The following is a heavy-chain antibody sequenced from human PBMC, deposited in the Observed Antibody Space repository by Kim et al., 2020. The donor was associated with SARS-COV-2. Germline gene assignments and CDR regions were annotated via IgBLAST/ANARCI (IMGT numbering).Heavy chain of an antibody. Sequence: GGSLRLSCAASGFTFSSYGMHWVRQAPGKGLEWVAVISYDGSNKYYADSVQGRFTISRDNSKNTLYLQINSLRAEDTAVYYCAKDLVGATWAIDYWGLGTLVTVSS. D-gene: IGHD1-26*01. V-gene: IGHV3-30*18. CDR2: ISYDGSNK. J-gene: IGHJ4*02. CDR1: GFTFSSYG. CDR3: AKDLVGATWAIDY.